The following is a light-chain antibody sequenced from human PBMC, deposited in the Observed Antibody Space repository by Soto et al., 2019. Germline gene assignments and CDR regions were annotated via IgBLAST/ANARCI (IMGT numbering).Light chain of an antibody. Sequence: QSALTQPRSVSGSPGQSVTISCTGTSSDVGGYNYVSWYHQHPGKAPKLIIYDVSKRPSGVPDRFSGSKSANTASLIISGLQAEDEADYYCCSYAGSYTWVFGGGTKVTVL. CDR2: DVS. CDR3: CSYAGSYTWV. V-gene: IGLV2-11*01. J-gene: IGLJ3*02. CDR1: SSDVGGYNY.